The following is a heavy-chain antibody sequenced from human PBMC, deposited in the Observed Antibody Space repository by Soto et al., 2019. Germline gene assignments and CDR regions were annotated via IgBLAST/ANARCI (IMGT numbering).Heavy chain of an antibody. Sequence: PGGSLRLSCAASGFTFSSYSMNWVRQAPGKGLEWVSSISSSSSYIYYADSVKGRFTISRDNAKNSLYLQMNSLRAEDTAVYYCARGPPRSMIVVIIGWFDPWGQGTLVTVSS. V-gene: IGHV3-21*01. J-gene: IGHJ5*02. CDR3: ARGPPRSMIVVIIGWFDP. CDR1: GFTFSSYS. CDR2: ISSSSSYI. D-gene: IGHD3-22*01.